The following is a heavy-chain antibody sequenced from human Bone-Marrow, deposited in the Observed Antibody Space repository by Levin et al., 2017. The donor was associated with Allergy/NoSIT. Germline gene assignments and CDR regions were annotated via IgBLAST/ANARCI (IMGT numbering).Heavy chain of an antibody. CDR2: ISSRSSYI. J-gene: IGHJ3*02. V-gene: IGHV3-21*01. CDR3: ARAKQGYIYDPFDM. Sequence: GESLKISCAASGFSFNNYSMNWVRQAPGEGLEWVSSISSRSSYIYYVDSVEGRFTISRDNAKSSLFLQMNSLRAEDTAVYYCARAKQGYIYDPFDMWGQGTLVTVSS. D-gene: IGHD5-18*01. CDR1: GFSFNNYS.